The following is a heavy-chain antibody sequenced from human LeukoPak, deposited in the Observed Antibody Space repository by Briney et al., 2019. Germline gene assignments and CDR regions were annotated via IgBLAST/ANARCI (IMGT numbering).Heavy chain of an antibody. V-gene: IGHV4-30-4*08. D-gene: IGHD5/OR15-5a*01. CDR3: AREIVSSYYYNGMDV. CDR1: GGSISSYY. CDR2: ISYSGNT. Sequence: LSLTCTVSGGSISSYYWSWIRQPPGKGLEWIGFISYSGNTYSTPSLESRLTISIDTAKNQFSLSLSSVTAADTAVYFCAREIVSSYYYNGMDVWGQGTTVTVSS. J-gene: IGHJ6*02.